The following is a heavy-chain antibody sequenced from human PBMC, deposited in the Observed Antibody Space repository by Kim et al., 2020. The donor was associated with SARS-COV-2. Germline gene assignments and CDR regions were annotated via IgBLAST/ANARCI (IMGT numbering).Heavy chain of an antibody. J-gene: IGHJ3*01. CDR2: INNDGSST. CDR1: GFTISGYW. V-gene: IGHV3-74*01. CDR3: VRDTA. Sequence: GGSLRLSCEASGFTISGYWMHWVRHAPGKGLVWVSRINNDGSSTYYADSVKGRFTISRDNAKNTVYLQMNSLRAEDTAVYYCVRDTAWGQGTLVTVS.